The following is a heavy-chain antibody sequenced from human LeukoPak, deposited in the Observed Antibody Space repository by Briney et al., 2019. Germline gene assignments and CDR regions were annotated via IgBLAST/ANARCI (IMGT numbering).Heavy chain of an antibody. CDR2: ISSSSSYI. J-gene: IGHJ4*02. CDR1: GFIFSSYS. D-gene: IGHD1-26*01. V-gene: IGHV3-21*01. CDR3: ARGGEPVGFDY. Sequence: GGSLRLSCAASGFIFSSYSMNWVRQAPGKGLEWVSSISSSSSYIYYADSVKGRFTISRDNAKNSLSLQMNSLRAEDTAVYYCARGGEPVGFDYGGQGTLVTVSS.